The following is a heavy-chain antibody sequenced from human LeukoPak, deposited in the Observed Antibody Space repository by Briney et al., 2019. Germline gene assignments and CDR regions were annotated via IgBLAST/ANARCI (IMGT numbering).Heavy chain of an antibody. CDR3: ARDDSGGYYSYYFDY. CDR1: GGTFSSYA. Sequence: SVKVSCKASGGTFSSYAISWVRQAPGQGLEWMGRIIPIFGTANYAQKFQGRVTITTDESTNTAYMELSSLRSEDTAVYYCARDDSGGYYSYYFDYWGQGTLVTVSS. D-gene: IGHD3-22*01. J-gene: IGHJ4*02. CDR2: IIPIFGTA. V-gene: IGHV1-69*05.